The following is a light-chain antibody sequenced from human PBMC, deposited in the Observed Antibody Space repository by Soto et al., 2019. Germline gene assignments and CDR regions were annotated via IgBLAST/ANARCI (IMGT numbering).Light chain of an antibody. CDR2: EVI. V-gene: IGLV2-14*01. J-gene: IGLJ1*01. CDR3: SSYTRRSTYV. Sequence: QSALTQPASVSGSPGQSITISCTGTSSDVGAYNYVSWYKQHPGEAPKLMIYEVIYRPSGVSTRFSGSKSGNTASLTISGLQAEDEADYYCSSYTRRSTYVFGTGTKVTVL. CDR1: SSDVGAYNY.